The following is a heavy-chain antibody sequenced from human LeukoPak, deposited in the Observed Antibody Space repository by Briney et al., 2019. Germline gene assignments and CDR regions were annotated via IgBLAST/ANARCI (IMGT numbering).Heavy chain of an antibody. CDR2: IRYDGSNK. V-gene: IGHV3-30*02. J-gene: IGHJ4*02. D-gene: IGHD3-22*01. CDR1: GFTFSSYG. Sequence: PGGSLRLSCAASGFTFSSYGMHWVRQAPGKGLEWVAFIRYDGSNKYYADSVKGRFTISRDNSQNTLYLQMSSLRAEDTAVYYCAKDWAGSDRRYYFDYWGQGTLVTVSS. CDR3: AKDWAGSDRRYYFDY.